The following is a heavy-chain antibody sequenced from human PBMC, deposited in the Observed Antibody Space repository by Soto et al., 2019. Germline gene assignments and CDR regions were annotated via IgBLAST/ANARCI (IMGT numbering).Heavy chain of an antibody. D-gene: IGHD2-15*01. CDR1: GYSFTSYW. CDR2: IYPGDSDT. J-gene: IGHJ6*02. CDR3: ARRGVDCSGGSCEPYGMDV. V-gene: IGHV5-51*01. Sequence: PGESLKISCKGSGYSFTSYWIGWVRQMPGKGLEWMGIIYPGDSDTRYSPSFQGQVTISADKSISTAYLQWSSLRASDTAMYYCARRGVDCSGGSCEPYGMDVWGQGTTVTVSS.